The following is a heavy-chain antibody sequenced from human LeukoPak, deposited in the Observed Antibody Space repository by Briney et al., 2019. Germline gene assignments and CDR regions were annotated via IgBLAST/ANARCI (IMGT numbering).Heavy chain of an antibody. CDR2: IYYSGST. V-gene: IGHV4-59*01. J-gene: IGHJ4*02. CDR1: VGSISSYY. D-gene: IGHD6-19*01. CDR3: AREGSGWSVDY. Sequence: SETLSLTCTVSVGSISSYYWSWIRQPPGKGLEWIGYIYYSGSTNYNPSLKSRVTISVDTSKNQFSLKLSSVTAADTAAYYCAREGSGWSVDYWGQGILVTVSS.